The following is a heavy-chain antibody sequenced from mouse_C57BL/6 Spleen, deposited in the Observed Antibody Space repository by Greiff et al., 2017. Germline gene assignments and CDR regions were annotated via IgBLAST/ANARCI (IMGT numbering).Heavy chain of an antibody. CDR1: GYTFTSYW. CDR2: IHPNSGST. D-gene: IGHD2-4*01. V-gene: IGHV1-64*01. CDR3: ARDDYEEAWFAY. J-gene: IGHJ3*01. Sequence: VQLQQSGAELVKPGASVKLSCKASGYTFTSYWMHWVKQRPGQGLEWIGMIHPNSGSTNYNEKFKSKATLTVDKSSSTAYMQLSSLTSEDSAVYYCARDDYEEAWFAYWGQGTLVTVSA.